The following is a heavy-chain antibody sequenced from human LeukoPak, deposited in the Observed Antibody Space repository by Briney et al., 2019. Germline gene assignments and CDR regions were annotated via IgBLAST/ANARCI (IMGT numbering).Heavy chain of an antibody. CDR2: IRSKAYGGTT. CDR1: GFTFGDYA. Sequence: SGGSLRPSCTASGFTFGDYAMSWFRQAPGKGLEWVGFIRSKAYGGTTEYAASVKGRFTISRDDSKSIAYLQMNSLKTEDTAVYYCTRTYSSGSYYFDYWGRGTLVTVSS. CDR3: TRTYSSGSYYFDY. D-gene: IGHD6-19*01. J-gene: IGHJ4*02. V-gene: IGHV3-49*03.